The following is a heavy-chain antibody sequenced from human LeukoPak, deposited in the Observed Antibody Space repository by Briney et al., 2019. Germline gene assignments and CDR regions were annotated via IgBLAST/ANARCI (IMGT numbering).Heavy chain of an antibody. CDR1: GGTFSSYA. CDR3: ARGKRYYDSSGYFWYFDY. Sequence: GASVKVSCKASGGTFSSYAISWVRQAPGQGLEWMRGIIPIFGTANYAQKFQGRVTITADESTSTAYMELSSLRSEDTAVYFCARGKRYYDSSGYFWYFDYWGQGTLVTVSS. V-gene: IGHV1-69*13. J-gene: IGHJ4*02. D-gene: IGHD3-22*01. CDR2: IIPIFGTA.